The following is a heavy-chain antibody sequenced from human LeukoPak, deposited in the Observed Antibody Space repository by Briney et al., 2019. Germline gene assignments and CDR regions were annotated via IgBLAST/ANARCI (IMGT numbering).Heavy chain of an antibody. D-gene: IGHD5-12*01. CDR1: GGSIGSYY. V-gene: IGHV4-59*01. J-gene: IGHJ4*02. Sequence: SETLSLTCTVSGGSIGSYYWNWIRQPSGKGLEWIGIVFNNGGTKHNPSLKSRVAISVDTSKNQFALKLTSVTAADTAVYYCVASYGGYVLDYWGQGALVLVSS. CDR3: VASYGGYVLDY. CDR2: VFNNGGT.